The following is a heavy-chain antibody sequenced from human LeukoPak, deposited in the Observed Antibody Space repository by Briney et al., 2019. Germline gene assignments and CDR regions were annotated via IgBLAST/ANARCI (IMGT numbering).Heavy chain of an antibody. Sequence: PGGSLRLSCAASGFTFSSYAMSWVRQAQGKGLEWVSAISGSGGSTYYADSVKGRFTISRDNSKNTLYLQMNSLRAEDTAVYYCAKAEGYDILTGLDYWGQGTLVTVSS. CDR3: AKAEGYDILTGLDY. CDR2: ISGSGGST. CDR1: GFTFSSYA. V-gene: IGHV3-23*01. J-gene: IGHJ4*02. D-gene: IGHD3-9*01.